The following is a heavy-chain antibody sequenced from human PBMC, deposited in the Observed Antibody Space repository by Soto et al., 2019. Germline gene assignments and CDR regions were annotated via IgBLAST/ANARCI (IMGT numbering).Heavy chain of an antibody. CDR2: IWYDGSNK. CDR3: AREGGYSSAPYYMDV. D-gene: IGHD6-25*01. CDR1: GFTFSSDG. V-gene: IGHV3-33*01. Sequence: PGGSLRLSCAATGFTFSSDGMHWVRQAPGKGLEWVAVIWYDGSNKYYADSVKGRFTISRDNSKNTLYLQMNSLRAEDTAVYYCAREGGYSSAPYYMDVWGKGTTVTVSS. J-gene: IGHJ6*03.